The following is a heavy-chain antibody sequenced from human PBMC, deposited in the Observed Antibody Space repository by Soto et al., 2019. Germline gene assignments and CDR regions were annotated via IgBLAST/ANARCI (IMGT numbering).Heavy chain of an antibody. CDR1: EFTVSSYA. V-gene: IGHV3-23*01. CDR3: AIYDFWSGYYSGNYYYAMDV. CDR2: ITGSGDST. D-gene: IGHD3-3*01. Sequence: EVQLLESGGGLVQPGGSLRLSCVASEFTVSSYAMNWVGQAPGKGLEWVSVITGSGDSTYYAESVKGRFTISRDNSKNTVYLQINSLRVEDTAVYYCAIYDFWSGYYSGNYYYAMDVWGQGTTVTVSS. J-gene: IGHJ6*02.